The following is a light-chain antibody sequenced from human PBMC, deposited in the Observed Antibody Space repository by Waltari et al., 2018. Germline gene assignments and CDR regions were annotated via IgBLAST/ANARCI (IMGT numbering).Light chain of an antibody. CDR1: QTIGTS. Sequence: ETVVTQSPATLSMSPGERATLSCRTSQTIGTSLAWYQQRPGQAPRLLIYRASTRATGIPDRFSGSGSETEFTLTISSLQSEDIAGYYCQQYNNWPPGTFGQGTKVEI. V-gene: IGKV3-15*01. J-gene: IGKJ1*01. CDR2: RAS. CDR3: QQYNNWPPGT.